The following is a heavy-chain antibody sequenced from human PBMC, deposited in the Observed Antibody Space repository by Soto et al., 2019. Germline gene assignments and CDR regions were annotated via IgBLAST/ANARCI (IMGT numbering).Heavy chain of an antibody. V-gene: IGHV4-61*01. CDR3: ARDHHSYYDTSGYYPYFDF. J-gene: IGHJ4*02. CDR2: IYYTGST. CDR1: GGSVKTAPYH. D-gene: IGHD3-22*01. Sequence: SETLSLTCTVSGGSVKTAPYHWSWIRQSPRNGLEWIGNIYYTGSTNYNPSFESRVAISLDTSNNQFSLRLTSLTAADTAVYFCARDHHSYYDTSGYYPYFDFWGQGTLVTVSS.